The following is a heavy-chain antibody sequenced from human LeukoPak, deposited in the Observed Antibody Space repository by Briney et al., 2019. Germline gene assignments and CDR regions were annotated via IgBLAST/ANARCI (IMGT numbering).Heavy chain of an antibody. D-gene: IGHD6-6*01. J-gene: IGHJ4*02. Sequence: PSETLSLTCAVYGGSFSGYYWGWIRQPPGKGLEWIGEINHSGSTNYNPSLKSRVTISVDTSKNQFSLKLSSVTAADTAVYYCARERTSIAAPFDYWGQGTLVTVSS. CDR1: GGSFSGYY. V-gene: IGHV4-34*01. CDR3: ARERTSIAAPFDY. CDR2: INHSGST.